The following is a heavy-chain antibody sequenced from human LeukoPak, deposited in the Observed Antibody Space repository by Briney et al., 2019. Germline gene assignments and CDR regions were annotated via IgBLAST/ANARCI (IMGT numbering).Heavy chain of an antibody. V-gene: IGHV4-61*01. Sequence: PSETLSLTCTVSGGSISSGSYYWSWIRQPPGKGLEWIGYIYYSGSTNYNPSLKSRVTISVDTSKNQFSLKLSSVTAADTAVYYCARGAVARGVPDYWGQGTLVTVSS. J-gene: IGHJ4*02. D-gene: IGHD3-10*01. CDR3: ARGAVARGVPDY. CDR2: IYYSGST. CDR1: GGSISSGSYY.